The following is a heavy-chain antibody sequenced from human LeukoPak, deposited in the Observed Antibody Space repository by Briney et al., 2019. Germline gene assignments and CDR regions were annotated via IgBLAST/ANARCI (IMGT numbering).Heavy chain of an antibody. J-gene: IGHJ6*02. CDR1: GDSVSSNSAA. V-gene: IGHV6-1*01. CDR3: ARESSVGFSTYYGMDV. CDR2: TYYRSKWYN. Sequence: SQTLSLTCAISGDSVSSNSAAWNWIRQSPSRGLEWLGRTYYRSKWYNDYAVSVKSRITINPDTSKNQLSLQLNSVTPEDTAVYYCARESSVGFSTYYGMDVWGQGTTVTVSS. D-gene: IGHD1-26*01.